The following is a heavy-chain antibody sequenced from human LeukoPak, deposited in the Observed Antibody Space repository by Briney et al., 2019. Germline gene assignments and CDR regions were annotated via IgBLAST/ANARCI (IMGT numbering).Heavy chain of an antibody. V-gene: IGHV3-66*01. Sequence: GGSLRLSCAAAGFTVSSNYRSWLRQAPGEGVEGVSVSYSGGSTYYADSVKGIFTISRDNSKTTLYLQMHSLRAADKAVSYSARAGGSGSYFSAPFDPWGQGTLVTVSS. CDR2: SYSGGST. CDR3: ARAGGSGSYFSAPFDP. J-gene: IGHJ5*02. CDR1: GFTVSSNY. D-gene: IGHD3-10*01.